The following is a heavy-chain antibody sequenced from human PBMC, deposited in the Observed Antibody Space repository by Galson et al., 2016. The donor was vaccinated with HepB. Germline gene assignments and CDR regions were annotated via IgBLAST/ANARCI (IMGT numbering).Heavy chain of an antibody. CDR1: GFSLTTSGVG. J-gene: IGHJ4*02. CDR3: AHRDYFPDSGYTVFDS. D-gene: IGHD3-22*01. CDR2: VYWDDDK. Sequence: PALVKPTQTLTLTCTFSGFSLTTSGVGVGWIRQPPGKALECLAVVYWDDDKRYSPSLKNRLTITRDSSNNQVVLTMTNMDPVDTATYFCAHRDYFPDSGYTVFDSWGQGAPVIVSS. V-gene: IGHV2-5*02.